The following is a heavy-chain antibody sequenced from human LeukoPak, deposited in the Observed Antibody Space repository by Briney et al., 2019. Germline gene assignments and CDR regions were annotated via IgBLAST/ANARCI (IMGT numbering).Heavy chain of an antibody. CDR2: ISAYNGHT. V-gene: IGHV1-18*01. CDR3: ARDRARSAMAREFQH. Sequence: ASVKVSCKASGYSLTSYGFSWVRQAPGQGLEWMGWISAYNGHTEYAQKLQGRVTMTTDTSTSTAYMELRSLRSDDTAVYLCARDRARSAMAREFQHWGQGTQVTVSS. D-gene: IGHD2-2*01. J-gene: IGHJ1*01. CDR1: GYSLTSYG.